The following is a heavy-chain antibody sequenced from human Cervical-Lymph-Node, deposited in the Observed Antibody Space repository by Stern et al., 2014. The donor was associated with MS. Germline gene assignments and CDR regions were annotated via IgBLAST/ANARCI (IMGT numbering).Heavy chain of an antibody. J-gene: IGHJ4*02. V-gene: IGHV3-30*03. D-gene: IGHD2-8*01. Sequence: HVQLEESGGAVVQPGRSLRLSCAASGFTFSSYGMHWVRQAPGKGLEWVTVISYDGNHKYYAASVKGRFTISRDNSKNTLHLQMNSVTPDDTAIYYCARDYEDTSMLFDHWGQGTLVTVSS. CDR3: ARDYEDTSMLFDH. CDR2: ISYDGNHK. CDR1: GFTFSSYG.